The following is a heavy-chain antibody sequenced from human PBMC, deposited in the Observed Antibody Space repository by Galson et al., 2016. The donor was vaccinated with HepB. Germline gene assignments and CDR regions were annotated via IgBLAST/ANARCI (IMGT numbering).Heavy chain of an antibody. CDR3: AREGLHLGELSAQFDY. CDR2: ITSSGGLS. CDR1: GFTFSETY. J-gene: IGHJ4*02. Sequence: SLRLSCAASGFTFSETYMTWIRQAPGKGLEWISYITSSGGLSYYADSMEGRLTISRDNAKNSVYLQINSLRAEDTAVYYCAREGLHLGELSAQFDYWGQGTLVTVSS. D-gene: IGHD3-16*02. V-gene: IGHV3-11*01.